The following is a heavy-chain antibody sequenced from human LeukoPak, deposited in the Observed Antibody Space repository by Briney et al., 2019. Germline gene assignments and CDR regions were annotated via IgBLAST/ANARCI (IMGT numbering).Heavy chain of an antibody. J-gene: IGHJ4*02. CDR1: GGSFSGYY. Sequence: SGTLSLTCAVYGGSFSGYYWSWIRQPPGKGLEWIGEIKHGGSTNYNPYLKSRAAISLDTSNNQFSLKLSSLTAVDTAVYYCARASLKVRAAAGRLDYWGQGTLVTVSS. CDR2: IKHGGST. D-gene: IGHD6-13*01. V-gene: IGHV4-34*01. CDR3: ARASLKVRAAAGRLDY.